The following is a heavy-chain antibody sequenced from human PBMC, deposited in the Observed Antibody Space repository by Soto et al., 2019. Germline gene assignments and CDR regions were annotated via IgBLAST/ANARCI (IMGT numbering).Heavy chain of an antibody. CDR3: ARQGIAVAGTNWFDP. CDR2: IYYSGST. CDR1: GGSISSSSYY. D-gene: IGHD6-19*01. Sequence: SETLSLTCTVSGGSISSSSYYWGWIRQPPGKGLEWIGSIYYSGSTYYNPSLKSRVTISVDTSKNQFSLKLSSVTAADTAVYYCARQGIAVAGTNWFDPWGQGTLVTVSS. V-gene: IGHV4-39*01. J-gene: IGHJ5*02.